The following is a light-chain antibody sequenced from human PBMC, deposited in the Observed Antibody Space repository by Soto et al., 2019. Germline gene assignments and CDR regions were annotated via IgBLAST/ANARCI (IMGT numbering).Light chain of an antibody. V-gene: IGKV1-39*01. CDR3: QQSYSTPLT. CDR2: AAS. CDR1: QSISSY. J-gene: IGKJ4*01. Sequence: DIQMTQSPSSLSASVGARFTITCRASQSISSYLNWYQQKPGKAPKLLIYAASSLQSGVPSRFSGSGSGTDFTLTISSLHPEDFATYYCQQSYSTPLTFGGGTKVELK.